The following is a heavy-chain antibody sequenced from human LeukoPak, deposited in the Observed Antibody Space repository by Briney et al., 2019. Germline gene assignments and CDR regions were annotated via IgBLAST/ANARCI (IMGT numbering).Heavy chain of an antibody. CDR2: IYSGGST. V-gene: IGHV3-66*01. Sequence: GGSLRLSCAASGFTVSSNYMSWVRQAPGRGLEWVSVIYSGGSTYYADSVKGRFTISRDNSKNTLFLQMNSLRAGDTAVYYCARGSSIAAREQQLLGYWGQGTLVTVSS. CDR3: ARGSSIAAREQQLLGY. D-gene: IGHD6-6*01. J-gene: IGHJ4*02. CDR1: GFTVSSNY.